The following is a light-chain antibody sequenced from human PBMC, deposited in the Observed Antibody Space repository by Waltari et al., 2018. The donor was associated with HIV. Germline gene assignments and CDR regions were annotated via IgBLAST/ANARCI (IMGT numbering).Light chain of an antibody. V-gene: IGKV3-11*01. J-gene: IGKJ4*01. CDR1: QSVRTF. CDR2: DAS. CDR3: QQRTNWPQNT. Sequence: EIVLTQSPATLSLSPGERATLSCRASQSVRTFLAWYQQKPGQAPRLLIFDASNRATGIPARFSGSGSGTDFTLTISSLEPEDFALDYCQQRTNWPQNTFGGGTKVEIK.